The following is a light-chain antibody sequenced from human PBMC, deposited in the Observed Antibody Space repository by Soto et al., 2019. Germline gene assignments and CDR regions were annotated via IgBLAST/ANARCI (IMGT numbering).Light chain of an antibody. Sequence: DIQMTQSPSSLSASVGDRVTITCRASQSISSHLNWYQQKPGKAPQLQIYEASSLQGGVPSRFSGSGSGADFTLTISRLQADDFVIYDCQQRYSMPLTCGGGTGVDIK. J-gene: IGKJ3*01. CDR2: EAS. CDR1: QSISSH. CDR3: QQRYSMPLT. V-gene: IGKV1-39*01.